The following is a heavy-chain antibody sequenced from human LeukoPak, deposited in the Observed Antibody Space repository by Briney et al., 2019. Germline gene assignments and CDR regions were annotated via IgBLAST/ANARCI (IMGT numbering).Heavy chain of an antibody. V-gene: IGHV1-18*01. CDR3: ARDFGYCSSTSCPPDY. CDR2: ISAYNGNT. CDR1: GYTFTSYG. J-gene: IGHJ4*02. D-gene: IGHD2-2*01. Sequence: ASVKVSCKASGYTFTSYGISWVRQAPGQGLEWMGWISAYNGNTNYAQKLQGRVTMTTDTSTSTAHMGLRSLRSDDTAVYYCARDFGYCSSTSCPPDYWGQGTLVTVSS.